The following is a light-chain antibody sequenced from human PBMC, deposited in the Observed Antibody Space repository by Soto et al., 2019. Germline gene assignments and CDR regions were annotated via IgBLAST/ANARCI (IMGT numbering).Light chain of an antibody. CDR2: SAS. CDR3: QQYESYPLT. CDR1: QSVSGW. J-gene: IGKJ4*01. Sequence: DIQMTQSPSILSASVGDRVTITCRASQSVSGWLAWYQQKPGKAPELLIYSASTVETGVPSRFSGSGSGTEFTLTISSLRPDDFATYYCQQYESYPLTFGGGTKVEIK. V-gene: IGKV1-5*03.